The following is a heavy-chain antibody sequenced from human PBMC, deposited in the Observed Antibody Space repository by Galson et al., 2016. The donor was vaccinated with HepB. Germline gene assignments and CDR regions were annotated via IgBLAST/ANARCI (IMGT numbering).Heavy chain of an antibody. CDR2: ISSDGSTT. CDR1: EFTFSDYW. CDR3: ARLIIATAFDAFDI. V-gene: IGHV3-74*01. J-gene: IGHJ3*02. Sequence: SLRLSCAASEFTFSDYWMHWVRQAPGKGLVWVSRISSDGSTTNYADSVKGRFTISRDNAKNTLYLQMHSLRAEDTAVYYCARLIIATAFDAFDIWGQGTMVTVSS. D-gene: IGHD2-21*02.